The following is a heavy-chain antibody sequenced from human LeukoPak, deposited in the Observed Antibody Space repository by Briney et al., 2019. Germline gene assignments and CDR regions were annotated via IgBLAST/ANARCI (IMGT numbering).Heavy chain of an antibody. J-gene: IGHJ3*02. CDR1: GFTFSSYW. V-gene: IGHV3-7*01. D-gene: IGHD3-10*01. Sequence: PGGSLRLSCAASGFTFSSYWMSWVRQAPGKGLEWVANIKQDGSEKYYVDSVKGRFTISRDNAKNSLYLQMNSLRAEDTAVYYCARDLRMVRGVTDAFDIWGQGTMVTVSS. CDR2: IKQDGSEK. CDR3: ARDLRMVRGVTDAFDI.